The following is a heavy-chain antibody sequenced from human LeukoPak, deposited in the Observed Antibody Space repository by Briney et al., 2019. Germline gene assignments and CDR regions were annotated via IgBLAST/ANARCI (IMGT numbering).Heavy chain of an antibody. J-gene: IGHJ4*02. V-gene: IGHV3-30*18. CDR2: ILYDGSKE. D-gene: IGHD2-15*01. Sequence: GGTLRLSCAASGFSFSTFGMHRARQAPGKGLEMVTLILYDGSKEYYGDAVKGRFTMCRDNSKDMLYLHMNSLRAEDTAVYYCAKGVGYCTVISCYHFDYWGQGTLVTVSS. CDR1: GFSFSTFG. CDR3: AKGVGYCTVISCYHFDY.